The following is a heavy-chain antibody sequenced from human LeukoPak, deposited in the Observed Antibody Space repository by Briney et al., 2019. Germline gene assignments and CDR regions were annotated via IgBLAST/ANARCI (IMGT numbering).Heavy chain of an antibody. V-gene: IGHV1-2*02. Sequence: GASVKVSCKASGYTFTGYYMHWVRQAPGQGLEWMGWINPNSGGTNYAQKFQGRVTMTRDTSISTAYMELSRLRSDDTAVYYCAIPQPRYSSGANDAFDIWGQGTMVTVSS. D-gene: IGHD6-19*01. CDR3: AIPQPRYSSGANDAFDI. CDR1: GYTFTGYY. CDR2: INPNSGGT. J-gene: IGHJ3*02.